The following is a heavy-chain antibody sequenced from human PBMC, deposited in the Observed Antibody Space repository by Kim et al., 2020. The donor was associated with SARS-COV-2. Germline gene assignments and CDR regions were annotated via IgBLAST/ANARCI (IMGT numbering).Heavy chain of an antibody. D-gene: IGHD4-17*01. CDR2: IKSKTDGGTT. CDR3: TTDLEMTTVVTFYYYYAMDV. V-gene: IGHV3-15*01. Sequence: GGSLRLSCAASGFTFSNAWISWVRQAPGKGLEWVGRIKSKTDGGTTDYAAPVKGRFTISRDDSKNTLYLQMNSLKTECTAVYYCTTDLEMTTVVTFYYYYAMDVWRQGTAVTVS. J-gene: IGHJ6*02. CDR1: GFTFSNAW.